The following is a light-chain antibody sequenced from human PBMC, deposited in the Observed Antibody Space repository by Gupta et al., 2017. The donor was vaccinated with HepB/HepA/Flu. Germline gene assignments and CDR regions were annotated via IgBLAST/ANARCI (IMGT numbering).Light chain of an antibody. V-gene: IGLV2-14*03. CDR3: SSETSSSTLV. CDR1: SSDVGGYNY. J-gene: IGLJ2*01. Sequence: QSALTQPASVSGSPGPSITISCTGTSSDVGGYNYVSWYQQHPGKAPKLMIDDVSKRPSGVSNRFSGSKSGNTASLTISGLQAEDEADYYCSSETSSSTLVFGGGTKLTVL. CDR2: DVS.